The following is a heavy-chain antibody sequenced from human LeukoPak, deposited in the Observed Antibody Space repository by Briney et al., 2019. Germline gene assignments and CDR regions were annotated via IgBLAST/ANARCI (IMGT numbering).Heavy chain of an antibody. CDR1: GFTFSSYS. D-gene: IGHD6-13*01. V-gene: IGHV3-21*01. J-gene: IGHJ4*02. CDR2: ISSSSSYI. Sequence: PGGSLRLSCAASGFTFSSYSMNWVRQAPGKGLEWVSSISSSSSYIYYADSVKGRFTISRDNAKNPLYLQMNSLRAEDTAVYYCARVAAGTGWSNYWGQGTLVTVSS. CDR3: ARVAAGTGWSNY.